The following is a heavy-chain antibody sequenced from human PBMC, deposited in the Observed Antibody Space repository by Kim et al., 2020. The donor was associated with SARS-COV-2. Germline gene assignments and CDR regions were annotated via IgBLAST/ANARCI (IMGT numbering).Heavy chain of an antibody. D-gene: IGHD3-16*01. CDR3: AKRGQGESKLYYFDY. CDR2: INSGSNT. Sequence: GGSLRLSCAASGFSFSNYAVSWVRQAPGKGLEWVSSINSGSNTFYADSVKGRFTVSRDNSRNTLYLLMNNLRAEDTAAYYCAKRGQGESKLYYFDYWGQGTLVTVSS. CDR1: GFSFSNYA. J-gene: IGHJ4*02. V-gene: IGHV3-23*01.